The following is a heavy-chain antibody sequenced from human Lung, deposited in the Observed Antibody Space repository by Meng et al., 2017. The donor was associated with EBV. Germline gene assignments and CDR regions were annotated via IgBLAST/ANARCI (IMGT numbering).Heavy chain of an antibody. Sequence: GHLVQSGSELRKPGASVKVSCKGSGYTFTNYAINWVRQAPGQGLEWMGWINTDTANPTYAQGFTGRFVFSLDTSVSTAYLQIDSLKADDTAVYYCARGNGWRFDYWGQGTLVTVSS. V-gene: IGHV7-4-1*01. CDR3: ARGNGWRFDY. CDR2: INTDTANP. CDR1: GYTFTNYA. J-gene: IGHJ4*02. D-gene: IGHD6-19*01.